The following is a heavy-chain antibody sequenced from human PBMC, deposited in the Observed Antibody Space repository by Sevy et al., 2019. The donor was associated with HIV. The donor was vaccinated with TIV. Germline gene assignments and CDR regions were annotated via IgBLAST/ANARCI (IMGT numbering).Heavy chain of an antibody. CDR3: ARARFVTMVRGVAHAFDI. Sequence: ASVKVSCKASGYTFTSYGISWVRQAPGQGLEWMGWISAYNGNTNYAQKLQGRVTMTTDTSTSTAYMELRSLRSDDTAVYYCARARFVTMVRGVAHAFDIWGQGTMVTVSS. V-gene: IGHV1-18*01. J-gene: IGHJ3*02. D-gene: IGHD3-10*01. CDR1: GYTFTSYG. CDR2: ISAYNGNT.